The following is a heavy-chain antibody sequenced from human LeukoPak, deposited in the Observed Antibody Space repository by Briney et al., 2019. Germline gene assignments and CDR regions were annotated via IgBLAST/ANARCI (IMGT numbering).Heavy chain of an antibody. CDR1: GFTFSSYG. D-gene: IGHD3-16*01. CDR3: ARAQKGAYWFDP. CDR2: IWYDGSNK. Sequence: GGSLRLSCAASGFTFSSYGMHWVRQAPGKGLEWVAVIWYDGSNKYCADSVKGRFTISRDNSKNTLYLQMNSLRAEDTAVYYCARAQKGAYWFDPWGQGTLVTVSS. V-gene: IGHV3-33*01. J-gene: IGHJ5*02.